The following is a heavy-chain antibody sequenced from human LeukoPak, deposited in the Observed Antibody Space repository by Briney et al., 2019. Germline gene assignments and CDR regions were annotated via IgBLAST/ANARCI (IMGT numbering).Heavy chain of an antibody. Sequence: ASVKVSCKASGYTFTSYDINWVRQATGQGLEWMGWMNPNSGNTGCAQKFQGRVTKTRNTSISTAYMELSSLRSEDTAVYYCARGRAMAAAVNWFDPWGQGTLVTVSS. V-gene: IGHV1-8*01. CDR2: MNPNSGNT. D-gene: IGHD6-13*01. J-gene: IGHJ5*02. CDR3: ARGRAMAAAVNWFDP. CDR1: GYTFTSYD.